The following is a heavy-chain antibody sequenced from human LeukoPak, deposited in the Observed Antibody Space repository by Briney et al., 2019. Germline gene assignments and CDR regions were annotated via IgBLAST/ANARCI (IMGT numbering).Heavy chain of an antibody. J-gene: IGHJ6*02. D-gene: IGHD3-10*01. CDR3: ARCLRGTMVRGVPYYYGMDV. CDR2: ISAYNGNT. V-gene: IGHV1-18*01. Sequence: ASVKVSCKASGYTFTSYGISWVRQAPGQGLEWMGWISAYNGNTNYAQKLQGRVTMTTDTSTSTAYMELRSLRSDDTAVYYCARCLRGTMVRGVPYYYGMDVWGQGTTVTVSS. CDR1: GYTFTSYG.